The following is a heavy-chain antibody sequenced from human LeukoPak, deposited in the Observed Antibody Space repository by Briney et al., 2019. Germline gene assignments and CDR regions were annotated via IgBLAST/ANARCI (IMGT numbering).Heavy chain of an antibody. J-gene: IGHJ4*02. D-gene: IGHD2/OR15-2a*01. V-gene: IGHV4-59*01. Sequence: PSETLSLTCTVSGGSISTYYWSWIRQAPGKGLEWILDIYYSGSTNYNPSLKSRVTISVDTSKNQFSLKLSSVNAADTAVYYCARGATSLSYFDSRGQGTLVTVSS. CDR1: GGSISTYY. CDR2: IYYSGST. CDR3: ARGATSLSYFDS.